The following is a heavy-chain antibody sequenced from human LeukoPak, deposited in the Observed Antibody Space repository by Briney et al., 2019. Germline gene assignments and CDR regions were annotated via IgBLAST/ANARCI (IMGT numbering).Heavy chain of an antibody. D-gene: IGHD3-16*01. CDR1: GFTFSSYA. Sequence: PGRSLRLSCAASGFTFSSYAMHWVRQAPGKGLEWVAGISGRGDSADYADSVKGRFTISRDNSKNTLYLRLNSLRVEDTATYYCVKDRYYPEVTCFGGGFEYWGQGTLVVVSS. CDR3: VKDRYYPEVTCFGGGFEY. V-gene: IGHV3-23*01. J-gene: IGHJ4*02. CDR2: ISGRGDSA.